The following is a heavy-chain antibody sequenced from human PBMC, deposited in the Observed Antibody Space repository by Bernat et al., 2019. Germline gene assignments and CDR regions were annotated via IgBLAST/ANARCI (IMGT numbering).Heavy chain of an antibody. D-gene: IGHD6-19*01. CDR3: ARQTFSSGWYGGYDY. CDR2: IYPGDSDT. J-gene: IGHJ4*02. Sequence: EVQLVQSGAEVKKPGESLKISCKGSGYSFTSYWIGWVRQMPGKGLEWMGIIYPGDSDTRYSPSFQNNVIISADKSISTAYLQWSSLQASDTAMYYCARQTFSSGWYGGYDYWGQGTLVTVSA. V-gene: IGHV5-51*01. CDR1: GYSFTSYW.